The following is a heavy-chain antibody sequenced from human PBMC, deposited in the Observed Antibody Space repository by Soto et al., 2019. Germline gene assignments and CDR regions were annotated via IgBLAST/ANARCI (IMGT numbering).Heavy chain of an antibody. J-gene: IGHJ4*02. D-gene: IGHD1-1*01. CDR3: ARDRTGTHFDY. CDR1: GYTFTSYA. Sequence: ASVKVSCKASGYTFTSYAMHWVRQAPGQRLEWMGWINAGNGNTKYSQKFQGRVTITRDTSASTAYMELSSLRSEDTAVYYCARDRTGTHFDYWGQGTLVIVSS. CDR2: INAGNGNT. V-gene: IGHV1-3*01.